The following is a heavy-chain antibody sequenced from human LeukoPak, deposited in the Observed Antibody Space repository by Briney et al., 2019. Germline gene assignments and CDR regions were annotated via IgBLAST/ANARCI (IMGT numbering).Heavy chain of an antibody. CDR1: GYTFTGYY. J-gene: IGHJ4*02. D-gene: IGHD2-21*01. Sequence: ASVKASCKASGYTFTGYYMHWVRQAPGQGLEWMGWINPNSGGTNYAQKFQGRVTMTRDTSISTAYMELSRLRSDDAAVYYCAKAPVTTCSGAYCYPFDYWGQGTLVTVSS. CDR3: AKAPVTTCSGAYCYPFDY. V-gene: IGHV1-2*02. CDR2: INPNSGGT.